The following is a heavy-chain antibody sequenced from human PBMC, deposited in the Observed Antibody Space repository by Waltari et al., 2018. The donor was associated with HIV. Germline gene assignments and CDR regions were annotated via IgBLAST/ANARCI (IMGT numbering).Heavy chain of an antibody. V-gene: IGHV1-8*02. Sequence: QVQLVQSGAEVKKPGASVKVSCKTSGYTFTNFDINWVRQATGQGLEWMAWMNPNSGDTGYAQKFQGRVTITRNTSISTVYMELTSLRSEDTAVYFCARGGRYYDRSDYYPSDLGDYWGQGTLVTVSS. CDR2: MNPNSGDT. D-gene: IGHD3-22*01. CDR3: ARGGRYYDRSDYYPSDLGDY. CDR1: GYTFTNFD. J-gene: IGHJ4*02.